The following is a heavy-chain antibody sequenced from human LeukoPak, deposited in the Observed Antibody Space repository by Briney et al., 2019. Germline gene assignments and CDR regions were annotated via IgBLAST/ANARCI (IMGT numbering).Heavy chain of an antibody. D-gene: IGHD3-22*01. Sequence: GASVKVSCKAPGYTFTDYYMHWVRQAPGQGLEWMGWINPNSGGTNYAQKFQGRVTMTRDTSISTAYMELSRLKSDDTAVYYCARVHFYDSSGYSLINPWGQGTLVTVSS. CDR2: INPNSGGT. V-gene: IGHV1-2*02. J-gene: IGHJ4*02. CDR3: ARVHFYDSSGYSLINP. CDR1: GYTFTDYY.